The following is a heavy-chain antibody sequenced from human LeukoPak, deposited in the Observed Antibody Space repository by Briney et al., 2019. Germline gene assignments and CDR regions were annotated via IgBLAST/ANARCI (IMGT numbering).Heavy chain of an antibody. J-gene: IGHJ4*02. D-gene: IGHD6-6*01. CDR1: GYSFTDYW. CDR3: ARRSSIAAPLFDY. Sequence: GESLKISCKGSGYSFTDYWIGWVRQTPGKGLEWMGIIYPDDSDTRYSPSFQGQVTISADKSISTAYLQWSSLKASDTAMYYCARRSSIAAPLFDYWGQGTLVTVSS. CDR2: IYPDDSDT. V-gene: IGHV5-51*01.